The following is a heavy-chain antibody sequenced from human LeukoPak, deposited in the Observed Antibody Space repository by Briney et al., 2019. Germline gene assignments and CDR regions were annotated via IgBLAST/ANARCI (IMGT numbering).Heavy chain of an antibody. J-gene: IGHJ6*02. CDR3: TRDQDGMGV. Sequence: SQTLSLTCAISGGIVSSTIAAWNWIRQSPSRGLEWLGRTYYRSKWYNDYAVSVKSRVTINPDTSKNQFSLQLSSVTPEDTAVYYCTRDQDGMGVWGQGTSVTVSS. CDR2: TYYRSKWYN. V-gene: IGHV6-1*01. CDR1: GGIVSSTIAA.